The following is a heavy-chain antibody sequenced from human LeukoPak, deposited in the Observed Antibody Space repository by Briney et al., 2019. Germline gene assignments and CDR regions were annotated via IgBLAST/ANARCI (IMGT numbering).Heavy chain of an antibody. CDR1: GFTFSSYG. Sequence: GGSLRLSCAASGFTFSSYGMHWVRQAPGKGLEWVAVIWYDGSNKYYADSVKGRFTISRDNSKNTLYLQMNSLRAEDTAVYYCARAASSGPAYYFDYWGQGTLVTVSP. CDR3: ARAASSGPAYYFDY. J-gene: IGHJ4*02. CDR2: IWYDGSNK. V-gene: IGHV3-33*01. D-gene: IGHD2-2*01.